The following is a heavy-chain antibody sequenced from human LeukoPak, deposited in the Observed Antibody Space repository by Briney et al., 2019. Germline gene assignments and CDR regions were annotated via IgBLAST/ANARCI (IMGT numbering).Heavy chain of an antibody. CDR2: IYPGDSDT. V-gene: IGHV5-51*01. Sequence: GESLKISCKGSGYSFTSYWIGGVRQMPGKGLEWMGIIYPGDSDTRYSPSFQGQVTISADKSISTAYLQWSSLKASDTAMYYCARQQRWLQFPDAFDIWGQGTMVTVSS. CDR3: ARQQRWLQFPDAFDI. J-gene: IGHJ3*02. D-gene: IGHD5-24*01. CDR1: GYSFTSYW.